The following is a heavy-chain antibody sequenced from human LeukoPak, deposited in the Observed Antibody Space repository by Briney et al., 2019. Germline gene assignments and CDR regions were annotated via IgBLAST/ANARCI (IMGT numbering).Heavy chain of an antibody. V-gene: IGHV3-48*03. CDR3: AKLDGVAGLDY. Sequence: QPGGSLRLSCAASRFTSSNYAMNWVRQAPGKGLEWVSYIGSSGRTIYYADSVKGRFTISRDNAKDSLFLQMNSLRAEDTAVYYCAKLDGVAGLDYWGQGTLVTVSS. J-gene: IGHJ4*02. CDR2: IGSSGRTI. D-gene: IGHD6-13*01. CDR1: RFTSSNYA.